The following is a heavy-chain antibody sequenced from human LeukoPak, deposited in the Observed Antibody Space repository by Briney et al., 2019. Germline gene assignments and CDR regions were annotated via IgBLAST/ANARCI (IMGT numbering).Heavy chain of an antibody. CDR2: ISGGSTYM. V-gene: IGHV3-21*01. CDR3: ARDPRDYGSGSYYFDY. J-gene: IGHJ4*02. Sequence: GGSLRLSCAASGFTFSSDAMSWVRQAPGKGLEWVSSISGGSTYMYYADSLKGRFTISRDNAKNSPYLQMNSLRAEDTALYYCARDPRDYGSGSYYFDYWGQGTLVTVSS. D-gene: IGHD3-10*01. CDR1: GFTFSSDA.